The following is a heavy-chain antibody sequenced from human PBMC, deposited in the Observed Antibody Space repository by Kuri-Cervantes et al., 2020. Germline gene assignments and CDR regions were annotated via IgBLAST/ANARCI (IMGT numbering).Heavy chain of an antibody. V-gene: IGHV1-2*02. CDR1: GSTFTGYY. CDR2: INPNSGGT. D-gene: IGHD2-8*01. Sequence: GESLKISCKASGSTFTGYYMHWVRQAPGQGLEWMGWINPNSGGTNYAQKFQGRVTMTRDTSTSTVYKELSSLRSEDTAVYYCARELANGVWLPLYYYYGMDVWGQGTTVTVSS. CDR3: ARELANGVWLPLYYYYGMDV. J-gene: IGHJ6*02.